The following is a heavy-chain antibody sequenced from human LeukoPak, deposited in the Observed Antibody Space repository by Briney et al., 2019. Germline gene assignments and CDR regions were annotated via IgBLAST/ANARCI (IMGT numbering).Heavy chain of an antibody. Sequence: PSETLSLTCAVYGGSFSGYYWSGIRQPPGKGLESIGQINHSGSTNYNPSLKSRVTISVDTSKNQFSLNLSSVTAADTAVYYCARGQYGGIAVAGIGQGTAFDIWGQGTMVTVSS. V-gene: IGHV4-34*01. CDR3: ARGQYGGIAVAGIGQGTAFDI. CDR1: GGSFSGYY. CDR2: INHSGST. J-gene: IGHJ3*02. D-gene: IGHD6-19*01.